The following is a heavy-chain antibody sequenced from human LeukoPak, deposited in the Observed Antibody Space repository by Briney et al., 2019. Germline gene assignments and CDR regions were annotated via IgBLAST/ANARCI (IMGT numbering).Heavy chain of an antibody. Sequence: GSSVKVSCKASGGTFSSYAISWVRQAPGQGLEWMGRIIPILGIANYAQKFQGRVTITADKSTSTAYMELSRLRSDDTAVYYCARGPSINNYFDYWGQGTLVTVSS. CDR1: GGTFSSYA. J-gene: IGHJ4*02. CDR3: ARGPSINNYFDY. CDR2: IIPILGIA. D-gene: IGHD2/OR15-2a*01. V-gene: IGHV1-69*04.